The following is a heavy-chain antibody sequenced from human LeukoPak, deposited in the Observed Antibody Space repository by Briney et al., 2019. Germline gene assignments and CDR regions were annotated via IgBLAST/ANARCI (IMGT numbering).Heavy chain of an antibody. J-gene: IGHJ4*02. CDR3: ARGRNYYDSGSYYPSYYFDY. CDR1: GGSFSGYY. V-gene: IGHV4-34*01. CDR2: INHSGST. Sequence: SETLSLTCAVYGGSFSGYYWSWIRQPPGKGLEWIGEINHSGSTNYNPSLKSRVTISVDTSKNQFSLKLSSVTAADTAVYYCARGRNYYDSGSYYPSYYFDYWGQGTLVTVSS. D-gene: IGHD3-10*01.